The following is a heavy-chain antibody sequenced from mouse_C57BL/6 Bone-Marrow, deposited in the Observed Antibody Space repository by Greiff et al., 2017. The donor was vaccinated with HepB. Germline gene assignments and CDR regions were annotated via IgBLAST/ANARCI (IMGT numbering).Heavy chain of an antibody. CDR1: GFTFTDYY. D-gene: IGHD2-1*01. Sequence: EVKLMESGGGLVQPGGSLSLSCAASGFTFTDYYMSWVRQPPGKALEWLGFIRNKANGYTTEYSASVKGRFTISRDNSQSILYLQMNALRAEDSATYYCARWGKRDYWGQGTTLTVSS. CDR2: IRNKANGYTT. J-gene: IGHJ2*01. CDR3: ARWGKRDY. V-gene: IGHV7-3*01.